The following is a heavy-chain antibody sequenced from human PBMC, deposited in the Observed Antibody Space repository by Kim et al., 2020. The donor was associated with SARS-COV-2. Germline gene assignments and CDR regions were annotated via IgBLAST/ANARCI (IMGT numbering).Heavy chain of an antibody. Sequence: GGSLRLSCAASGFTFSSYAMHWVRQAPGKGLEWVAVISYDGSNKYYADSVKGRFTISRDNSKNTLYLQMNSLRAEDTAVYYCARDAAAPWIQLWFVGYFDYWGQGTLVTVSS. CDR3: ARDAAAPWIQLWFVGYFDY. J-gene: IGHJ4*02. V-gene: IGHV3-30*04. CDR1: GFTFSSYA. CDR2: ISYDGSNK. D-gene: IGHD5-18*01.